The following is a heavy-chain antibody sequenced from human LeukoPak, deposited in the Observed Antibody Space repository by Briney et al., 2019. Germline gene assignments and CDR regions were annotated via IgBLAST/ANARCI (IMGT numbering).Heavy chain of an antibody. V-gene: IGHV1-8*03. CDR2: MNPNSGNT. CDR1: GYTFTSYD. J-gene: IGHJ6*03. D-gene: IGHD3-10*01. Sequence: ASVKVSCKASGYTFTSYDINWVRQATGQGLEWMGWMNPNSGNTGYAQKFQGRVTITRNTSISTAYMELSSLRSEDTAVYYCARGRLDSRVRGVMYYYYYYYMDVWGKGTTVTISS. CDR3: ARGRLDSRVRGVMYYYYYYYMDV.